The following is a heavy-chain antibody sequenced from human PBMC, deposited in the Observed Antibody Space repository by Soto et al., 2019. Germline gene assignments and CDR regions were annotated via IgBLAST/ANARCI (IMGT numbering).Heavy chain of an antibody. Sequence: QTVGSLRLSCAASGFTFDDYTMHWVRQAPGKGLEWVSGISWNSGSIGYADSVKGRFTISRDNAKNSLYLQMNSLRAEDTALYYCAKDSGGNSKGGGMDVWGQGTTVTVSS. CDR1: GFTFDDYT. CDR3: AKDSGGNSKGGGMDV. D-gene: IGHD2-21*02. J-gene: IGHJ6*02. V-gene: IGHV3-9*01. CDR2: ISWNSGSI.